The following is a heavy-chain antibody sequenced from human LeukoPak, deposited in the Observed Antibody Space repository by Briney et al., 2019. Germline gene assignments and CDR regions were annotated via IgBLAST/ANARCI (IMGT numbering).Heavy chain of an antibody. CDR3: ARERGYDFWAADY. V-gene: IGHV4-4*07. J-gene: IGHJ4*02. CDR2: IYPSGST. CDR1: GGSINDYF. D-gene: IGHD3-3*01. Sequence: SETLSLTCVVSGGSINDYFWSWIRQPAGKGLEWIGHIYPSGSTKYNPSLKSRVTMSVDTSKRQFSLKLTSVTAADTAVYYCARERGYDFWAADYWGQGTLLTVSS.